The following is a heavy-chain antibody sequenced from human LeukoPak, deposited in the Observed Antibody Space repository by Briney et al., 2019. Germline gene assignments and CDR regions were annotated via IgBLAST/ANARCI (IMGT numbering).Heavy chain of an antibody. CDR3: AKDVGYAPDGMDV. CDR1: GFTFDDYA. V-gene: IGHV3-9*01. CDR2: ISWSSGSI. Sequence: GGSLRLSCAASGFTFDDYAMHWVRQAPGKGLEWVSGISWSSGSIGYADSVKGRFTISRDNAKNSLYLQMNSLRAEDTALYYCAKDVGYAPDGMDVWGQGTTVTVSS. D-gene: IGHD2-2*01. J-gene: IGHJ6*02.